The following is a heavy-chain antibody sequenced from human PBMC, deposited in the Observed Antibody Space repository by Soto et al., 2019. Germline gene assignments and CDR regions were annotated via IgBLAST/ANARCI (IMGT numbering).Heavy chain of an antibody. D-gene: IGHD3-22*01. CDR3: AKAQRNYYDSSGYYYWYYFDY. V-gene: IGHV3-23*01. J-gene: IGHJ4*02. CDR2: ISGSGGST. CDR1: GFTFSSHA. Sequence: GGSMRLSCAASGFTFSSHAMSWVRQAQEKGLEWVSAISGSGGSTYYADSVKGRFTISRDNSKNTLYLQMNSLRAEDTAVYYCAKAQRNYYDSSGYYYWYYFDYWGQGTLVTVSS.